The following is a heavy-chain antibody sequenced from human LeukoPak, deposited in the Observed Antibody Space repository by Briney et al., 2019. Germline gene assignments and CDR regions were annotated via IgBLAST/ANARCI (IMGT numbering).Heavy chain of an antibody. D-gene: IGHD2-2*01. Sequence: GGSLRLSCAASGFTFSSYSMNWVRQAPGKGLEWVSSISSSSSYIYYADSVKGRFTISRDNSKNTLYLQMNSLRAEDTAVYYCAEGLYCSSTSCYRFRIGYFDYWGQGTLVTVSS. V-gene: IGHV3-21*04. CDR2: ISSSSSYI. CDR3: AEGLYCSSTSCYRFRIGYFDY. CDR1: GFTFSSYS. J-gene: IGHJ4*02.